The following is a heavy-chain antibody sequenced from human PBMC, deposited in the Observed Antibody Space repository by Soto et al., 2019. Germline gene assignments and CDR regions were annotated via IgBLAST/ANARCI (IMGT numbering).Heavy chain of an antibody. V-gene: IGHV3-15*01. CDR1: GFTFTNAW. Sequence: EVQLVESGGGLVKPGESLRLSCAASGFTFTNAWMSWVRQAPGKGLELVGRIKSKTDGGTTHYTAPVKGRFTISRDDSKNTLYRQINSLETEDTAVYYCTTDRAIMEAVIFDSWGQGTLVTVSS. CDR2: IKSKTDGGTT. J-gene: IGHJ4*02. D-gene: IGHD2-15*01. CDR3: TTDRAIMEAVIFDS.